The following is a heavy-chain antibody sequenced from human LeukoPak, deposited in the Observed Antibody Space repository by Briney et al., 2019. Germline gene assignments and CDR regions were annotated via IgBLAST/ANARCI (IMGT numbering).Heavy chain of an antibody. V-gene: IGHV3-9*01. D-gene: IGHD2-15*01. CDR3: AKSEPRYCSGGSCYSRGFDY. CDR1: GFTFDDYA. J-gene: IGHJ4*02. Sequence: GGSLRLSCAASGFTFDDYAMHWVRQAPGKGLEWVSGISWNSGSIGYADSVKGRFTISRDNAKNSLYLQMNSLRAEDTALYYCAKSEPRYCSGGSCYSRGFDYWGQGTLVTVSS. CDR2: ISWNSGSI.